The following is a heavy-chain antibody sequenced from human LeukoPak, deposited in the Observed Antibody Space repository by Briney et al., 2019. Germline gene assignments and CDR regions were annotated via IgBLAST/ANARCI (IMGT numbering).Heavy chain of an antibody. CDR3: ARAGDYGRYYFDY. V-gene: IGHV4-59*01. CDR1: GGSISSNF. D-gene: IGHD4-17*01. J-gene: IGHJ4*02. Sequence: SETLSLTRTVSGGSISSNFWSWIRQPPGKGLEWIGYIYDSGSTRGSTNYNPSLKSRVTISVDTSKNQFSLKLSSVTAADTAVYYCARAGDYGRYYFDYWGQGTLVTVSS. CDR2: IYDSGST.